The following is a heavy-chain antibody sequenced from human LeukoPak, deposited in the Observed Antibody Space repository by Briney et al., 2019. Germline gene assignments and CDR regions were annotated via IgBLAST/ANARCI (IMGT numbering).Heavy chain of an antibody. J-gene: IGHJ5*02. V-gene: IGHV4-59*01. Sequence: SETLSLTCTVSGGSISSYYWSWIRQPPGKGLEWIGHIYGSGSTNYNPSLKSRATLSVDTSKNQFSLKLSSVTAADTAVYYCAREGTSGTHLNWFDPWGQGTLVTVSS. D-gene: IGHD1-1*01. CDR3: AREGTSGTHLNWFDP. CDR2: IYGSGST. CDR1: GGSISSYY.